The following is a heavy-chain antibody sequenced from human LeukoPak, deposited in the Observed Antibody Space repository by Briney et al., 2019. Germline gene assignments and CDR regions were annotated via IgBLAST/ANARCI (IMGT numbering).Heavy chain of an antibody. CDR2: IYYSGST. V-gene: IGHV4-39*01. CDR1: GGSISSSSYY. D-gene: IGHD6-13*01. J-gene: IGHJ4*02. Sequence: SETLSLTCTVSGGSISSSSYYWGWIRQPPGKGLEWIASIYYSGSTYYNPSLKSRVTISVDTSKNQFSLKLSSVTAADTAVYYCARVYSNHFDYWGQGTLVTVSS. CDR3: ARVYSNHFDY.